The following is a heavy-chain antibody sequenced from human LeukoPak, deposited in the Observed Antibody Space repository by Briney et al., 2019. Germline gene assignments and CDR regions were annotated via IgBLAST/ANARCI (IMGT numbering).Heavy chain of an antibody. J-gene: IGHJ4*02. CDR1: GGSLSSHY. Sequence: SETLSLTCSAGGGSLSSHYWSWIRQPPGKGLELVGHIYYTGTTFYNPSLNSRVTISLDTSRNQFSLRLTSVTAADTAVYYCARFSSGCSTASCYLTNWGQGTLVTVSS. CDR3: ARFSSGCSTASCYLTN. V-gene: IGHV4-59*11. D-gene: IGHD2-2*01. CDR2: IYYTGTT.